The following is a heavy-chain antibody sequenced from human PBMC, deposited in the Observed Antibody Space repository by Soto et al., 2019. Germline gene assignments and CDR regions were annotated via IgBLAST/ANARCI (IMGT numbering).Heavy chain of an antibody. Sequence: QVQLVQSGAEVKKPGASVKVSCKASGYTFTSYDINWVRQATGQGLEWMGWMNPNSGNTGYAQKFQGRVTMTRNTAINTANMELTSLRSADTAVYYCARSTTDYGDRPWGQGTLVTVSS. CDR3: ARSTTDYGDRP. D-gene: IGHD4-17*01. V-gene: IGHV1-8*01. CDR1: GYTFTSYD. CDR2: MNPNSGNT. J-gene: IGHJ5*02.